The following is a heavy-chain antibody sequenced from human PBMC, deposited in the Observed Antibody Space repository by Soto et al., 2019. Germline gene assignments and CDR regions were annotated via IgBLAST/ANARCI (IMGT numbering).Heavy chain of an antibody. CDR3: AIEAAGADY. CDR1: GDTFTSSG. D-gene: IGHD6-13*01. Sequence: QFQLVQSGAEVKKPGASVIVSCKASGDTFTSSGIIWVRQAPGQWLERMGWSSAYNGSTNYAQKLQGRVTMTTATSTSTAYMELMSLRSADTAVYYCAIEAAGADYCGKGTLVTVSS. V-gene: IGHV1-18*01. CDR2: SSAYNGST. J-gene: IGHJ4*02.